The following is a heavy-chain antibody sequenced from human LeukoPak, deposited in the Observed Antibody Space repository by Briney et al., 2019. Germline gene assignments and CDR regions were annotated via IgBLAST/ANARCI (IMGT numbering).Heavy chain of an antibody. Sequence: GGSLRLSCAASGFTFSSYAMHWVRQAPGKGLEWVAVISYDGSNKYYADSVKGRFTISRGNSKNTLYLQMNSLRAEDTAVYYCARGGTPSPINLYSNYSVLCYFDYWGQGTLVTVSS. J-gene: IGHJ4*02. CDR1: GFTFSSYA. V-gene: IGHV3-30-3*01. CDR3: ARGGTPSPINLYSNYSVLCYFDY. CDR2: ISYDGSNK. D-gene: IGHD4-11*01.